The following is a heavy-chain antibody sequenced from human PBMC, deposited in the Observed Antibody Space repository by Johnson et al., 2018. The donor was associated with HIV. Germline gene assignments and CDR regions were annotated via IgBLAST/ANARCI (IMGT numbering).Heavy chain of an antibody. V-gene: IGHV3-66*04. J-gene: IGHJ3*02. Sequence: DSVKGRFTISRDNSKNSLYLQMNSLRAEYTAVYYCARQLGSDAFDIWGQGTMVTVSS. CDR3: ARQLGSDAFDI. D-gene: IGHD7-27*01.